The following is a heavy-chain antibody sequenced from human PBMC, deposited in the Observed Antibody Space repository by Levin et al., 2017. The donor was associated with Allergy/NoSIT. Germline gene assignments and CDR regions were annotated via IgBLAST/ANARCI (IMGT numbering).Heavy chain of an antibody. CDR1: GFTFSSYA. CDR2: ISGSGGST. V-gene: IGHV3-23*01. J-gene: IGHJ6*02. D-gene: IGHD4-11*01. CDR3: AKPLSAYRTYYYYGMDV. Sequence: PGGSLRLSCAASGFTFSSYAMSWVRQAPGKGLEWVSAISGSGGSTYYADSVKGRFTISRDNSKNTLYLQMNSLRAEDTAVYYCAKPLSAYRTYYYYGMDVWGQGTTVTVSS.